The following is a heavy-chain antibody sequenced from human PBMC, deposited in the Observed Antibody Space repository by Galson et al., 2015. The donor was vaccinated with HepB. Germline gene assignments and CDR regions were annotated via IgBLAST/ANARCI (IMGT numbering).Heavy chain of an antibody. D-gene: IGHD2-21*02. Sequence: SLRLSCAASGFIFSNYAMHWVRQAPGKGLEFVSSITSHGGSTYYADSLKGRFTISRDNSKNTLYLQMTSLRAEDTAVYYCVKGQVVTTKSKWDFWGQGTLVTVSS. J-gene: IGHJ4*02. CDR1: GFIFSNYA. CDR3: VKGQVVTTKSKWDF. CDR2: ITSHGGST. V-gene: IGHV3-64D*09.